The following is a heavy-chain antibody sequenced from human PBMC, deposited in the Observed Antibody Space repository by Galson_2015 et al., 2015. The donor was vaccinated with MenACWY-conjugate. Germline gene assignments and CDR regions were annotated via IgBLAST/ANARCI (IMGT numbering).Heavy chain of an antibody. CDR2: ISNSGSTI. D-gene: IGHD6-6*01. Sequence: SLRLSCAASGFTFSSYAMNWVRQAPGKGLEWVSYISNSGSTIYYADSVKGRFTISRDNAKNSLYLQMNSLRAEDTAVYYTEREGAARPFDYWGQGTLVTVAS. CDR3: EREGAARPFDY. J-gene: IGHJ4*02. V-gene: IGHV3-48*03. CDR1: GFTFSSYA.